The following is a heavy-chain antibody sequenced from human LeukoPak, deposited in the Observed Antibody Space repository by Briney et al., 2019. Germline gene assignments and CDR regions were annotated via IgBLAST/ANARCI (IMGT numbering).Heavy chain of an antibody. CDR2: IYYSGST. D-gene: IGHD2-2*01. V-gene: IGHV4-59*08. CDR1: GGSISSYY. CDR3: ARIEVLPAAWFYYYYYYMDV. J-gene: IGHJ6*03. Sequence: SETLSLTCTVSGGSISSYYWSWIRQPPGKGLEWIGYIYYSGSTNYNPSLKSRVTISVDTSKNQFSLKLSSVTAADTAVYYCARIEVLPAAWFYYYYYYMDVWGKGTTVTVYS.